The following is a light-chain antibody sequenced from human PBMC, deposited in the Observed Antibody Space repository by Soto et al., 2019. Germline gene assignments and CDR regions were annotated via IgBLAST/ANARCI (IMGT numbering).Light chain of an antibody. CDR3: QQYENYWT. V-gene: IGKV1-5*01. CDR2: AAS. J-gene: IGKJ1*01. CDR1: QGISSW. Sequence: DIQMTQSPSTLPASVGDRVTITFRASQGISSWLAWYQQKPGKAPKLLIYAASSLQSGVPSRFSGSGSGTEFTLTISNLQPDDFATYYCQQYENYWTFGQGTKVDIK.